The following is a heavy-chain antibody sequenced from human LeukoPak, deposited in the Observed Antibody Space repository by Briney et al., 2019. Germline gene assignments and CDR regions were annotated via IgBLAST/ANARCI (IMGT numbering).Heavy chain of an antibody. CDR3: ARQYGP. V-gene: IGHV3-30-3*01. D-gene: IGHD2-2*01. CDR2: ISYDGSNK. CDR1: GFTFSSYA. J-gene: IGHJ5*02. Sequence: GGSLRLSCAASGFTFSSYAMHWVRQAPGKGLEWVAVISYDGSNKYYADSVKGRFTISRDNSKNTLYLQMNSLRAEGTAVYYCARQYGPWGQGTLVTVSS.